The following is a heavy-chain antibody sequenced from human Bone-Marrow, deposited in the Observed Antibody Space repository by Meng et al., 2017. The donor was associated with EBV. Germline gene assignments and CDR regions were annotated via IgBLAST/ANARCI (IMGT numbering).Heavy chain of an antibody. CDR3: ARDYSGAID. CDR2: ISSSGSTI. CDR1: GFTFRGYY. J-gene: IGHJ4*02. Sequence: VRPVESGGGLGQPGGSLRRSCAASGFTFRGYYMSWIRQAPGKGLEWVSYISSSGSTIYYADSVKGRFTISRDNAKNSLYLQMNSLRAEDTAAYYCARDYSGAIDWGQGTLVTVSS. V-gene: IGHV3-11*01. D-gene: IGHD5-12*01.